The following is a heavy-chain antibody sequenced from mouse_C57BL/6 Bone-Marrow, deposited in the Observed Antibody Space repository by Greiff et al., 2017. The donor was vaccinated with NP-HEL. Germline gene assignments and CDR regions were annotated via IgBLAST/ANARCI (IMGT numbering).Heavy chain of an antibody. CDR3: ARSEGNYGSSFAY. V-gene: IGHV1-26*01. D-gene: IGHD1-1*01. Sequence: EVQLQQSGPELVKPGASVKISCKASGYTFTDYYMNWVKQSHGKSLEWIGDINPNNGGTSYNQKFKGKATLTVDKSSSTAYMELRSLTSEDSAVYYCARSEGNYGSSFAYWGQGTLVTVSA. CDR2: INPNNGGT. J-gene: IGHJ3*01. CDR1: GYTFTDYY.